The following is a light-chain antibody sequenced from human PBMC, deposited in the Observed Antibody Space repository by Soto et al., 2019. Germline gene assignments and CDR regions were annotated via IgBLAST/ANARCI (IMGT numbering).Light chain of an antibody. CDR2: EVS. CDR1: SSDVGGYTY. J-gene: IGLJ3*02. CDR3: SSYTGSNPLGM. V-gene: IGLV2-14*01. Sequence: QSALTQPASVSGSPGQSITISCTGTSSDVGGYTYVSWYQHHPGKAPKLMIYEVSNRPSGVSFRFSGSKSGSTASLTISGLQAEDEADYYCSSYTGSNPLGMFGGGTKLTVL.